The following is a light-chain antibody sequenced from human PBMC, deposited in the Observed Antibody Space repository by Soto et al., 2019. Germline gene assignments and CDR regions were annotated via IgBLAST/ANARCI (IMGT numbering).Light chain of an antibody. CDR2: GAS. CDR1: QSVTTN. Sequence: EVMLTHSASILSLSPGERATLSCRARQSVTTNLAWYQQKPGQAPRLLIYGASTRATGIPARFSGSGSGTEFTLTISSLQSEDFALYYCPQYNNWPRTFGQGTKVAIK. J-gene: IGKJ1*01. V-gene: IGKV3-15*01. CDR3: PQYNNWPRT.